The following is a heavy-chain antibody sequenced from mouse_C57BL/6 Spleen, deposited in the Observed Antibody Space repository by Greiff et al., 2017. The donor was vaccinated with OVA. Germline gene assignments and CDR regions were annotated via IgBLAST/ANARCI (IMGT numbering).Heavy chain of an antibody. V-gene: IGHV14-3*01. CDR3: APGSSPYYYAMDY. Sequence: EVQLQQSVAELVRPGASVKLSCTASGFTFTNTYMHWVKQRPEHGLEWIGRIDPATGNTTYAPKFQGKATITADTSSNTAYLQLSSLTSEDTAIYYCAPGSSPYYYAMDYWGQGTSVTVSS. J-gene: IGHJ4*01. CDR2: IDPATGNT. CDR1: GFTFTNTY. D-gene: IGHD1-1*01.